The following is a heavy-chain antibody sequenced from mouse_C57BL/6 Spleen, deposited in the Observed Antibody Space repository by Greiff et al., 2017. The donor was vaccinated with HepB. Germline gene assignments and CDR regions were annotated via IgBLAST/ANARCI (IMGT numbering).Heavy chain of an antibody. D-gene: IGHD2-4*01. CDR1: GFSLTSYG. CDR2: IWSGGST. CDR3: ARGDYDYDGGWFAY. Sequence: VKLQESGPGLVQPSQRLSITCTVSGFSLTSYGVHWVRQSPGKGLEWLGVIWSGGSTDYNAGFISRLSISKDNSKSHVFVKMNSLQAYDTAIYYCARGDYDYDGGWFAYWGQGTLVTVSA. J-gene: IGHJ3*01. V-gene: IGHV2-2*01.